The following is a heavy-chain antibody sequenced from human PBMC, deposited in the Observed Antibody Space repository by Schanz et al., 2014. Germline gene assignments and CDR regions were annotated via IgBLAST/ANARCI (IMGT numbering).Heavy chain of an antibody. Sequence: EVQLVESGGGLVKPGGSLRLSCVTSGFTFGAYTMNWVRQAPGKGLEWVSYINGGGETTYYADSVRGRFTISRDNAKNSLFLQMNSLRAEDTAVYYCVKDLQRELLRDDHYYGMDVWGQGTTVTVSS. CDR2: INGGGETT. CDR1: GFTFGAYT. CDR3: VKDLQRELLRDDHYYGMDV. V-gene: IGHV3-21*05. D-gene: IGHD1-26*01. J-gene: IGHJ6*02.